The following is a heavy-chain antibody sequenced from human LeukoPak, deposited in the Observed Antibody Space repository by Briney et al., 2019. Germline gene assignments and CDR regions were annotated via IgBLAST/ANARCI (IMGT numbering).Heavy chain of an antibody. CDR2: ISSNGGST. J-gene: IGHJ4*02. Sequence: GGSLRLSCAASGFTFSSYAMHRVRQAPGKGLEYVSAISSNGGSTYYANSVKGRFTISRDNSKNTLYLQMGSLRAEDMAVYYCARDSNDYGGNPTDYWGQGTLVTVSS. V-gene: IGHV3-64*01. D-gene: IGHD4-23*01. CDR1: GFTFSSYA. CDR3: ARDSNDYGGNPTDY.